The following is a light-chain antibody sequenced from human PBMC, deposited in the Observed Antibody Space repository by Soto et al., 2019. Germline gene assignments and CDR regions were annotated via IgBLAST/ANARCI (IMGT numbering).Light chain of an antibody. CDR3: QQYGSSPWT. V-gene: IGKV3D-20*01. J-gene: IGKJ2*01. CDR2: DAS. CDR1: QSVSNSY. Sequence: EIVLTQSPATLSLSPGERATLSCGASQSVSNSYLAWYQQKPGLAPRLLIYDASSTATGIPDRFSGSGSGTAFTLTISRLEPEDVAVYYCQQYGSSPWTFGQGTKLEIK.